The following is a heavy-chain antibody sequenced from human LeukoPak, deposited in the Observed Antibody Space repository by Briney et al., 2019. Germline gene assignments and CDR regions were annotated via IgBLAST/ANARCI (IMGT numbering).Heavy chain of an antibody. V-gene: IGHV3-48*02. CDR3: ARAYYYGSGIYHLDY. J-gene: IGHJ4*02. D-gene: IGHD3-10*01. Sequence: GGSLRLSCAASGFTFSSYSMNWVRQAPGKGLGWVSYISSSSSTIYYADSVKGRFTISRDDAKNSLYLQLNSLRDEDTAAYYCARAYYYGSGIYHLDYWGQGTLVTVSS. CDR1: GFTFSSYS. CDR2: ISSSSSTI.